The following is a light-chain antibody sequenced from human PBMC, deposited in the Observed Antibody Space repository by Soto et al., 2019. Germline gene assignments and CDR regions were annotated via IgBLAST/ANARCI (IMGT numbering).Light chain of an antibody. J-gene: IGKJ5*01. CDR1: QCIRND. Sequence: IQMTQSPSSLSASVADIFTVTCRASQCIRNDLGWYQQKPGKAPKLLIYAASSLQSGVPSRFSGSGSGTDFTLTISSLQPEDFATYYCLQDYNYPITFGQGTRLEI. CDR3: LQDYNYPIT. V-gene: IGKV1-6*01. CDR2: AAS.